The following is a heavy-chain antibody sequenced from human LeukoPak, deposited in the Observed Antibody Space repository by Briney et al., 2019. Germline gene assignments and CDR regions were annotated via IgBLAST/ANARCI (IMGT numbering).Heavy chain of an antibody. CDR3: ARHSGNVDTAMVTGYYYYMDV. CDR2: IYPGDSDT. V-gene: IGHV5-51*01. D-gene: IGHD5-18*01. Sequence: GESLKISCKGSGYSFTSYWIGWVRQMPGKGLEWMGIIYPGDSDTRYSPSFQGQVTISADKSISTAYLQWSSLKASDTAMYYRARHSGNVDTAMVTGYYYYMDVWGKGTTVTVSS. CDR1: GYSFTSYW. J-gene: IGHJ6*03.